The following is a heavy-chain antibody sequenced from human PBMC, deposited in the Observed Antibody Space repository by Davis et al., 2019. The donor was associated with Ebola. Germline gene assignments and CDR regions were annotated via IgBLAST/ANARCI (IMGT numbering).Heavy chain of an antibody. D-gene: IGHD6-19*01. Sequence: PGGSLRLSCAASGFTYSNYAMHWVRQAPGKGLEWVSAISSNGGSTYYADSVKGRFTISRDNSKNTLHLQMNSLRVEDTAIYYCAKDTSNVWFDVWGQGTMVTVSS. J-gene: IGHJ3*01. CDR3: AKDTSNVWFDV. V-gene: IGHV3-23*01. CDR2: ISSNGGST. CDR1: GFTYSNYA.